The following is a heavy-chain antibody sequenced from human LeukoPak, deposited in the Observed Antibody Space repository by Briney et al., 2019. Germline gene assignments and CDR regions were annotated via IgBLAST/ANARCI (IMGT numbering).Heavy chain of an antibody. V-gene: IGHV3-21*01. CDR3: ARQGLRYFDWLSIMGIDY. D-gene: IGHD3-9*01. J-gene: IGHJ4*02. Sequence: GGTLRLSCAASGFTFSSYSMNWVRQAPGKGLEWVSSISSSSSYIYYADSVKVRFTISRDNAKNSLYLQMNSLRAEDTAVYYCARQGLRYFDWLSIMGIDYWGQGTLVTVSS. CDR2: ISSSSSYI. CDR1: GFTFSSYS.